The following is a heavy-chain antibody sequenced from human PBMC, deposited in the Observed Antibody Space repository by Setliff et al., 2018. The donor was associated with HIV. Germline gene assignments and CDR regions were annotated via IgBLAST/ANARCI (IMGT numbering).Heavy chain of an antibody. V-gene: IGHV2-70*11. J-gene: IGHJ4*02. CDR1: GFSLSTSGMC. CDR2: IDWDDDK. D-gene: IGHD2-15*01. CDR3: ARIGLGYCSGGSCPFDY. Sequence: SGPTLVNPTQTLTLTCTFSGFSLSTSGMCVSWIRQPPGNALEWLARIDWDDDKYYSTSLKTRLTISKDTSKNQVVLTMTNMDPVDTAMYYCARIGLGYCSGGSCPFDYWGQGTLVTVSS.